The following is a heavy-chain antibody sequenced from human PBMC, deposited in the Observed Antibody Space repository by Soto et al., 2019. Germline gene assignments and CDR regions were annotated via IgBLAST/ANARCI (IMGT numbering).Heavy chain of an antibody. CDR2: IYYSGST. V-gene: IGHV4-39*01. CDR1: GSSISSSSYY. Sequence: SETLSLTCTVSGSSISSSSYYWGWIRQPPGKGLEWIGSIYYSGSTYYNPSLKSRVTISVDTSKNQFSLKLSSVTAADTAVYYCATGQDGIAVAGNYDYWGQGTLVTVSS. J-gene: IGHJ4*02. D-gene: IGHD6-19*01. CDR3: ATGQDGIAVAGNYDY.